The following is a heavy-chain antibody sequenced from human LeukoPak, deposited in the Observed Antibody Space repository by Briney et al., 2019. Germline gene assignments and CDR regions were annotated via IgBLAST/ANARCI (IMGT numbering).Heavy chain of an antibody. CDR3: ARDYYDILTSHRFDP. D-gene: IGHD3-9*01. J-gene: IGHJ5*02. CDR2: IIPIFGTA. Sequence: ASVKVSCKASGGTFSSYAISWVRQAPGQGLEWMGGIIPIFGTANYAQKFQGRVTITADESTSTAYMELSSLRSEDTAVYYCARDYYDILTSHRFDPWGQGTLVTVSS. CDR1: GGTFSSYA. V-gene: IGHV1-69*13.